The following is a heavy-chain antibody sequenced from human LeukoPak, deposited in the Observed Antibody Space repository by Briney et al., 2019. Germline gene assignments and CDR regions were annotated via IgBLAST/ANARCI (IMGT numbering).Heavy chain of an antibody. CDR2: IYVTGST. J-gene: IGHJ5*02. V-gene: IGHV4-4*07. CDR3: ARDSGTTGEVKFDP. D-gene: IGHD1-7*01. CDR1: GASISSYY. Sequence: PSETLSLTCAVSGASISSYYWSWIRQPAGKALEWIGRIYVTGSTTYNPSLESRVTMSLDTSKNHFSLKLRSVTAADTAVYYCARDSGTTGEVKFDPWGQGTLVTVSS.